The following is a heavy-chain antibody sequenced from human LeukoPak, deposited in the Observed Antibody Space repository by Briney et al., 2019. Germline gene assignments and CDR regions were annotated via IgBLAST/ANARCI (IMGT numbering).Heavy chain of an antibody. D-gene: IGHD6-19*01. CDR2: ITGRPDKT. CDR3: AKGGWLDD. CDR1: GFNFNKYD. J-gene: IGHJ4*02. Sequence: PGGSLRLSCAAPGFNFNKYDMTWARQAPGKGLEWVSTITGRPDKTYYTDSVKGRFVTSRDNSKDTLYLQMNSLRAEDTALYYCAKGGWLDDLGQGALVTVSS. V-gene: IGHV3-23*01.